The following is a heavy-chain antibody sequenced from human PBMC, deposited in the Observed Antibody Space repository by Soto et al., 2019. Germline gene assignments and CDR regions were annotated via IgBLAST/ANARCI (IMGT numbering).Heavy chain of an antibody. D-gene: IGHD3-10*02. CDR2: IYWDDDT. CDR1: GLSLSTSGEA. Sequence: QITLKESGPTLVKHTQPLTLTCTFSGLSLSTSGEAVGWIRQPPGKALEWLALIYWDDDTRYNPTLKTRLTITKDTSKNQVVLTLTNMDPVDTATYYCAHYVSTSPAGWFDPWGQGILVTVSS. V-gene: IGHV2-5*02. J-gene: IGHJ5*02. CDR3: AHYVSTSPAGWFDP.